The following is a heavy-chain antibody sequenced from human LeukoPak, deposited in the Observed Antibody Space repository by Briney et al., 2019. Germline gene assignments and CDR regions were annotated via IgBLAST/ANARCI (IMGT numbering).Heavy chain of an antibody. J-gene: IGHJ4*02. CDR1: GFPFKSYT. V-gene: IGHV3-21*04. CDR2: ISATSNDV. D-gene: IGHD5-12*01. Sequence: GGSLRLSCAGSGFPFKSYTMTWVRQAPGKGLEWGSLISATSNDVNYAESVRGRFTISRDNAKNSLFLLMDSLRVEDTAIYYCAKGLFSAYDKYLDSWGQGTLVTVSS. CDR3: AKGLFSAYDKYLDS.